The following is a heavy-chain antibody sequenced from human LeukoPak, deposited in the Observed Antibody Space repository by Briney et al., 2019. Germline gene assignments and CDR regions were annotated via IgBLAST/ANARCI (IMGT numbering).Heavy chain of an antibody. J-gene: IGHJ4*02. V-gene: IGHV1-69*01. Sequence: SVKVSCKTSGGTFSSYTISWVRQAPGQGLEWMGGIIPIFGTPHYAQKFQDRVTITADASTSTAYMELSRLRSDDTAVYYCVFESYGPFDYWGQGTLVTVSS. CDR3: VFESYGPFDY. CDR2: IIPIFGTP. CDR1: GGTFSSYT. D-gene: IGHD5-18*01.